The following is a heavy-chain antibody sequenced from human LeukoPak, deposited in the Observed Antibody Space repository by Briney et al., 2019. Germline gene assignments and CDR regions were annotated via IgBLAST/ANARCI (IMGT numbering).Heavy chain of an antibody. CDR1: GGSISSDY. Sequence: PSETLSLTCTVSGGSISSDYWSWIRQPPGKGLEWIGYIYHSGSTNYNPSLKSRVTISIDTSKNQFSLRLSSVTAADTAVYYCARRYYDSSGYGDWGQGTLVTVSS. J-gene: IGHJ4*02. CDR2: IYHSGST. CDR3: ARRYYDSSGYGD. D-gene: IGHD3-22*01. V-gene: IGHV4-59*01.